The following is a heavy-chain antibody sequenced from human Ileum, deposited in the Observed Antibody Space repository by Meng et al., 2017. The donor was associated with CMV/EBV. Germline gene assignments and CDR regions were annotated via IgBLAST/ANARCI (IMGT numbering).Heavy chain of an antibody. Sequence: FTFSNAWMNWVRQAPGKGLEWVAHIKSKIDDGTTDHAAPVKGRFTISRDDAKNPLYLQMNSLKTEDTAVYFCTTDGNRAYTRSSGDYWGQGTLVTVSS. CDR3: TTDGNRAYTRSSGDY. D-gene: IGHD6-6*01. J-gene: IGHJ4*02. CDR2: IKSKIDDGTT. CDR1: FTFSNAW. V-gene: IGHV3-15*07.